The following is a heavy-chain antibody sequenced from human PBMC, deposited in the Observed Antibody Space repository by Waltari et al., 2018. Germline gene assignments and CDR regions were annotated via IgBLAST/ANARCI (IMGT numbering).Heavy chain of an antibody. J-gene: IGHJ4*02. V-gene: IGHV3-49*03. D-gene: IGHD2-2*03. CDR2: IRSRVYGGAT. CDR1: GFTFADPA. Sequence: EVQLVESGGGLVQPGRSLKLSCKGSGFTFADPAMSWFRQAPEKGLEWVAFIRSRVYGGATEYAASVKGRFTISRDDSKSIAYLQMNSLKTEDTAVYYCTTLDIVIIPAARPFDFWGQGTLVTVSS. CDR3: TTLDIVIIPAARPFDF.